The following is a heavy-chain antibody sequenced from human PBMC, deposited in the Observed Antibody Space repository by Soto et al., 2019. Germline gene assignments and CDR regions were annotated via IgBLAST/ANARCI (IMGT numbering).Heavy chain of an antibody. Sequence: SETLSLTCTVSGGSISSYYWSWIRQPPGKGLEWIGYIYYSGSTNYNPSLKSRVTISVDTSKNQFSLKLSSVTAADTAVYYCARDGTTGAFDIWGQGTMVTVSS. CDR2: IYYSGST. D-gene: IGHD1-1*01. CDR1: GGSISSYY. CDR3: ARDGTTGAFDI. V-gene: IGHV4-59*01. J-gene: IGHJ3*02.